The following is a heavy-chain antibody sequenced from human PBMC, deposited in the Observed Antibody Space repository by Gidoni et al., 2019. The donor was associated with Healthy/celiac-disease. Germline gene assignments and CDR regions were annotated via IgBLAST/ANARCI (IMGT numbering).Heavy chain of an antibody. D-gene: IGHD2-2*02. CDR3: ARDGRYCSSTSCYIRIFDP. CDR2: IIPIFGPA. J-gene: IGHJ5*02. V-gene: IGHV1-69*01. CDR1: GGTFSSYA. Sequence: QVQLVQAGAEVKKPGSSVKVSCKASGGTFSSYAISWVRPAPGQGLEWMGGIIPIFGPANYAQKFQGRVTLTADESTSTAYMELSSLRSEDTAVYYCARDGRYCSSTSCYIRIFDPWGQGTLVTVSS.